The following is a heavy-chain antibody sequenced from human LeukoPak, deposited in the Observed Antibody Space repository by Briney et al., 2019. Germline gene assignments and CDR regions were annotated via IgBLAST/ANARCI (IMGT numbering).Heavy chain of an antibody. CDR2: ISAYNGNT. V-gene: IGHV1-18*01. CDR3: ARDSPFRLSGGRIAAFDY. CDR1: GYTFTSYG. J-gene: IGHJ4*02. Sequence: GASVKVSCKASGYTFTSYGISWVRQAPGQGLEWMGWISAYNGNTNYAQKLQGRVTMTTDTSTSTAYMELRSLRSDDTAVYYCARDSPFRLSGGRIAAFDYWGQGTLVTVSS. D-gene: IGHD6-13*01.